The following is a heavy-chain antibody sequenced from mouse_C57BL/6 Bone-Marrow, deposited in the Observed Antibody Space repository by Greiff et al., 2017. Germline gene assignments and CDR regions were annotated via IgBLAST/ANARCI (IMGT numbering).Heavy chain of an antibody. J-gene: IGHJ2*01. D-gene: IGHD2-3*01. Sequence: VKLQESGPELVKPGASVKISCKASGYAFSSSWMNWVKQRPGKGLEWIGRIYPGDGDTNYNGKFKGKATLTADKSSSTAYMQLSSLTSEDSAVYFCAPYDGYFYFDYWGQGTTLTVSS. CDR2: IYPGDGDT. CDR1: GYAFSSSW. CDR3: APYDGYFYFDY. V-gene: IGHV1-82*01.